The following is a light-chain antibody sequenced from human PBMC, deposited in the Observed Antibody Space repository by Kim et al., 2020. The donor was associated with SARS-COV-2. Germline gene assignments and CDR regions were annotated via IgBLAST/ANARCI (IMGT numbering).Light chain of an antibody. CDR3: NTRDNSNNHDV. J-gene: IGLJ6*01. Sequence: ALGETVRSTCRGGSIIRCYASWYQQKPGQAPLLVIYGKNNRPSGIPARFSGGSTGNTAASTITGAQAEDDDDDYCNTRDNSNNHDVFGSGTKLTVL. CDR2: GKN. CDR1: SIIRCY. V-gene: IGLV3-19*01.